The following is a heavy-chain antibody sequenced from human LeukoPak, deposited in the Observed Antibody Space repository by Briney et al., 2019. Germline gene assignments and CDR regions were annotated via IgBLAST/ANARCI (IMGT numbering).Heavy chain of an antibody. Sequence: GGSLRLSCAASGFTFSPYSMNWVRQAPGKGLEWVSYISSSSSTIYYADSVKGRFTISRDNAKNSLYLQMNSLRAEDTAVYYCARGLSQFRYYWGQGTLVTVSS. D-gene: IGHD3-16*02. J-gene: IGHJ4*02. V-gene: IGHV3-48*04. CDR3: ARGLSQFRYY. CDR1: GFTFSPYS. CDR2: ISSSSSTI.